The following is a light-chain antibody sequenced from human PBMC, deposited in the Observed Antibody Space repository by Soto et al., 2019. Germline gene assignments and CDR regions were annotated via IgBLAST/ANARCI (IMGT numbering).Light chain of an antibody. Sequence: EIVLTQSPATLSLSPGERATLSCRASQSVSSYLAWYQQKPGQAPRLLIYDASNRATGIPARFSGSGSGTDFTLTSSSLEPEDFEVYYCQQRRNWPYTFGQGTKLEIK. J-gene: IGKJ2*01. CDR2: DAS. V-gene: IGKV3-11*01. CDR3: QQRRNWPYT. CDR1: QSVSSY.